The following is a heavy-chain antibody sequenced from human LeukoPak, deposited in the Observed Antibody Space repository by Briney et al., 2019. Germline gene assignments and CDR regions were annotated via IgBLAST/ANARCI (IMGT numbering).Heavy chain of an antibody. J-gene: IGHJ6*03. CDR3: ARDSSGWYYMDV. CDR1: GGSISSYY. CDR2: IYYSGST. V-gene: IGHV4-59*01. D-gene: IGHD6-19*01. Sequence: SQTLSLTCTVSGGSISSYYWSWIRQPPGKGLEWIGYIYYSGSTNYNPSLKSRVTISVDTSKNQFSLKLSSVTAADTAVYYCARDSSGWYYMDVWGKGTTVTISS.